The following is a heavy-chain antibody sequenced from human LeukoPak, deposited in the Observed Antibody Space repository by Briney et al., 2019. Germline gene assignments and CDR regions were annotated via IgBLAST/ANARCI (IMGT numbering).Heavy chain of an antibody. J-gene: IGHJ3*02. CDR2: MNPNSGNT. CDR1: GYTFTSYD. D-gene: IGHD3-22*01. Sequence: ASVKVSCKASGYTFTSYDINWVRQATGQGLEWMGWMNPNSGNTGYAQKFQGRVTMTRNTSISTAYMELSSLRSEDTAVYYCARSNYDSSGYYYPDAFDIWGQGTMVTVSS. CDR3: ARSNYDSSGYYYPDAFDI. V-gene: IGHV1-8*01.